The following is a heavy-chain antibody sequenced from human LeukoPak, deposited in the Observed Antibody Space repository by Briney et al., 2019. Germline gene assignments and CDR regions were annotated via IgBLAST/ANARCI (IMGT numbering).Heavy chain of an antibody. CDR3: AKDYYGPSGGIDY. J-gene: IGHJ4*02. Sequence: PGGSLRLSCAASGFTFSSYGMHWVRQAPDKGLEWVAVIWYDGSNKYYADSVKGRFTISRDNSKNTLYLQMNSLRAEDTAVYYCAKDYYGPSGGIDYWGQGTLVTVSS. CDR2: IWYDGSNK. CDR1: GFTFSSYG. D-gene: IGHD3-10*01. V-gene: IGHV3-33*06.